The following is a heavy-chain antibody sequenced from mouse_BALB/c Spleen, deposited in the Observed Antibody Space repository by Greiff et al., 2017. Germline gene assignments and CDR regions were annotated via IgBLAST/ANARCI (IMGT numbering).Heavy chain of an antibody. Sequence: EVQLQQSGAELVRSGASVKLSCTASGFNIKDYYMHWVKQRPEQGLEWIGWIDPENGDTEYAPKFQGKATMTADTSSNTAYLQLSSLTSEDTAVYYCNANYGSSPGIWFAYWGQGTLVTVSA. J-gene: IGHJ3*01. D-gene: IGHD1-1*01. CDR2: IDPENGDT. CDR3: NANYGSSPGIWFAY. CDR1: GFNIKDYY. V-gene: IGHV14-4*02.